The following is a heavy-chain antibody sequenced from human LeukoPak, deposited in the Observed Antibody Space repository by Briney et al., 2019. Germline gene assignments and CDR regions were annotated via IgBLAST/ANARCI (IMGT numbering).Heavy chain of an antibody. CDR1: GYSFSSYW. CDR3: ARHSSYCSATSCFPKE. CDR2: INPGDSYI. Sequence: GESLKISCKGSGYSFSSYWIGWVRQMPGKGLEWMGIINPGDSYIRYGPSFQGQITISVDKSIKTAYLQWGSLKASDTAMYYCARHSSYCSATSCFPKEWGQGTLVTVSS. J-gene: IGHJ4*02. D-gene: IGHD2-15*01. V-gene: IGHV5-51*01.